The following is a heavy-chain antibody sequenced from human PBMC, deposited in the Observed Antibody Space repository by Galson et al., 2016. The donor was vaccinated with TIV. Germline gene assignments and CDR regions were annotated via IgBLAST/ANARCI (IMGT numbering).Heavy chain of an antibody. V-gene: IGHV1-2*02. CDR1: GYTFTDYY. J-gene: IGHJ4*02. Sequence: SVKVSCKASGYTFTDYYIHWVRQAPGQGLEWMGWINPKSGDTKYAQKFEGRVTMTRDTSISTVFRELSSLIYDDTAVFYCARERHMDSWGQGTLVTVSS. CDR3: ARERHMDS. CDR2: INPKSGDT.